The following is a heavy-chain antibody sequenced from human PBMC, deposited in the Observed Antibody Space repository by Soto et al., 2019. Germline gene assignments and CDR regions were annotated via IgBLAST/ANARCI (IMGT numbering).Heavy chain of an antibody. Sequence: EMQLLESGGGLVQPGGSLRLSCAASGFTFSSFAMSWVRQAPGKGLDWVSAISGSGGSTYSADSVKGRFTISRDNSKNTLYLQMSSLRAEDTAVYYCAKDSGYSYNPEDYFDNWGQGTLVTVSS. CDR2: ISGSGGST. D-gene: IGHD5-18*01. CDR1: GFTFSSFA. V-gene: IGHV3-23*01. CDR3: AKDSGYSYNPEDYFDN. J-gene: IGHJ4*02.